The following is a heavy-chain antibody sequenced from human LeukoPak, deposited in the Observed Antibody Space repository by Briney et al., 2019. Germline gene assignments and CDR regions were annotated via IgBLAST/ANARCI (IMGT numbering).Heavy chain of an antibody. V-gene: IGHV3-43*02. CDR2: ISGDGGST. CDR1: GFTFDDYA. CDR3: ARDPLPYGSGSYLDY. Sequence: AGGSLRLSCAASGFTFDDYAMHWVRQAPGKGLEWVSLISGDGGSTYYADSVKGRFTISRDNAKNSLYLQMNSLRAEDTAVYYCARDPLPYGSGSYLDYWGQGTLVTVSS. D-gene: IGHD3-10*01. J-gene: IGHJ4*02.